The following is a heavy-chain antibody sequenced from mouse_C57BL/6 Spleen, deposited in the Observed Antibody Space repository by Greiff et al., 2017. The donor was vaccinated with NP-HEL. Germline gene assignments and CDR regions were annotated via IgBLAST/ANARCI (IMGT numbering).Heavy chain of an antibody. J-gene: IGHJ4*01. V-gene: IGHV1-82*01. CDR1: GYAFSSSW. CDR3: ARYPYYYGSSYSAMDY. D-gene: IGHD1-1*01. CDR2: IYPGDGAI. Sequence: QVQLLQSGPELVKPGASVKISCKASGYAFSSSWMNWVHQSPGKGLEWIGRIYPGDGAINYTGTFKGRFTLTADKSSSTAYMQLSSLTSEDSAVYVCARYPYYYGSSYSAMDYWGQGTSVTVSS.